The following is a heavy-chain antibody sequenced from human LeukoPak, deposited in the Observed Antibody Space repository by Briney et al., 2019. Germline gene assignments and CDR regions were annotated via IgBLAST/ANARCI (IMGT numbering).Heavy chain of an antibody. V-gene: IGHV1-2*02. CDR1: GYTFTGYY. Sequence: ASVKVSCKASGYTFTGYYMHWVRQAPGQGLEWMGWINPNSGATNYAQNFQGGVTMTRDTSISTAYMEMSRLRSDGTAVYYCARGDYGEQSIFDYWGQGTLVTVSS. CDR3: ARGDYGEQSIFDY. D-gene: IGHD4-17*01. CDR2: INPNSGAT. J-gene: IGHJ4*02.